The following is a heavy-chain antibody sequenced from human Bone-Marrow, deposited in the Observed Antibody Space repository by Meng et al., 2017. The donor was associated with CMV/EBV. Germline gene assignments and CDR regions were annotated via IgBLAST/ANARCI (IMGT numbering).Heavy chain of an antibody. CDR3: ARLHMTTVTTFDY. CDR2: IYPGDSDT. D-gene: IGHD4-17*01. V-gene: IGHV5-51*01. J-gene: IGHJ4*02. Sequence: KVSCKASGGTFSSYAISWVRQAPGQGLEWMGIIYPGDSDTRYSPSFQGQVTISADKSISTAYLQWSSLKASDTAMYYCARLHMTTVTTFDYWGQGTLVTVSS. CDR1: GGTFSSYA.